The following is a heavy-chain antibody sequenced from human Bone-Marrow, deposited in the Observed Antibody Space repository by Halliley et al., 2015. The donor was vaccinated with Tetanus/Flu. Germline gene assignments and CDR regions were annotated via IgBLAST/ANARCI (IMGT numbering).Heavy chain of an antibody. CDR2: VHHSGGT. Sequence: TLSLTCVVSGYSISSGYYWDWIRQSPGKGLEWIASVHHSGGTYYNPSLKSRVTISLDTSKNQVSLNLNSVTAADTAVYFCAREDGVNSLDFWGRGTLVTVSS. D-gene: IGHD4-17*01. CDR1: GYSISSGYY. CDR3: AREDGVNSLDF. J-gene: IGHJ4*02. V-gene: IGHV4-38-2*02.